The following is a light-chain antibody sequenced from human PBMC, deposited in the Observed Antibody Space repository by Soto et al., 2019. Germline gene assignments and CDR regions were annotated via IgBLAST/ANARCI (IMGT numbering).Light chain of an antibody. J-gene: IGLJ1*01. V-gene: IGLV1-47*01. CDR1: SSNIGSNY. CDR3: EAWDDSLSGRSYV. CDR2: RNN. Sequence: QSVLTQPPSASGTPGQRVTISCSGSSSNIGSNYVYWYQQLPGTAPKLLIYRNNQRPSGVPDRFSGSKSGTSASLAISGLRSEDEADYYWEAWDDSLSGRSYVFGTGTKVTVL.